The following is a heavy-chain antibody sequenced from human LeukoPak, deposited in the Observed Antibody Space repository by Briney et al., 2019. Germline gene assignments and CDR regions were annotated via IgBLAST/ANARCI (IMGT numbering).Heavy chain of an antibody. V-gene: IGHV1-18*01. Sequence: GASVKVSCKASGYTFTSYGISWVRQAPGQGLEWMGWISAYNGNTNYAQKLQGRVTMTTDTSTSTAYMELRSLTSDDTAVYYCARAKTLEPSPSNAFDFWGQGTMVTVSS. CDR1: GYTFTSYG. CDR2: ISAYNGNT. CDR3: ARAKTLEPSPSNAFDF. D-gene: IGHD1-1*01. J-gene: IGHJ3*01.